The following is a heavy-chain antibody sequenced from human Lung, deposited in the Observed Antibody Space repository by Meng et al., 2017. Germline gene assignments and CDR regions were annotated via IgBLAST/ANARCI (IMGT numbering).Heavy chain of an antibody. Sequence: QVRRQKGGAGLLKPSETLSRTCVVSGGSFSDYYWSWIRQPPGKGLEWIGEINHSGSTNYNPSLESRATISVDTSQNNLSLKLSSVTAADSAVYYCARGPTTMAHDFDYWGQGTLVTVSS. D-gene: IGHD4-11*01. CDR2: INHSGST. CDR1: GGSFSDYY. V-gene: IGHV4-34*01. CDR3: ARGPTTMAHDFDY. J-gene: IGHJ4*02.